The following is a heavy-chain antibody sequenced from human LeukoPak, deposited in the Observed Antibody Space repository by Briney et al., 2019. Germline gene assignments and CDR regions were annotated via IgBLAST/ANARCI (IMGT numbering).Heavy chain of an antibody. Sequence: SETLSLTCTVSGDSISSYYWSWIRQPPGKGLEWIGYIYYSGSTNYSPSLKSRVTISVDTSKNQFSRKLSSVTAADTAVYYCARSERIIMILGGAFDIWGQGTVVTVSS. CDR2: IYYSGST. V-gene: IGHV4-59*08. CDR1: GDSISSYY. CDR3: ARSERIIMILGGAFDI. J-gene: IGHJ3*02. D-gene: IGHD3-22*01.